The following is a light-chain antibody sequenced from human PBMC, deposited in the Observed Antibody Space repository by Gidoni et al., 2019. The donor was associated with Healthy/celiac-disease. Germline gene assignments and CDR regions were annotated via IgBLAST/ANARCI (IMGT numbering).Light chain of an antibody. V-gene: IGLV3-1*01. CDR3: QAWDSSTYWV. CDR2: QDS. J-gene: IGLJ3*02. Sequence: SYELTQQPSVSVSPGQTASITCSGDKLGDKYACWYQQKPGQSPVLVIYQDSKRPSGIPERFSGSNSGNTATLTISGTQAMDEADYYCQAWDSSTYWVFGGGTKLTVL. CDR1: KLGDKY.